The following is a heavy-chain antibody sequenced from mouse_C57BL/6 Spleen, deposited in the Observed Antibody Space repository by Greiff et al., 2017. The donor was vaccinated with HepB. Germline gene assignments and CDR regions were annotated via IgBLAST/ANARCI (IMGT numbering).Heavy chain of an antibody. CDR1: GFSLTSYA. J-gene: IGHJ4*01. CDR3: ARSYDYDEGYYAMDY. Sequence: VKVVESGPGLVAPSQSLSITCTVSGFSLTSYAISWVRQPPGKGLEWLGVIWTGGGTNYNSALKSRLSISKDNSKSQVFLKMNSLQTDDTARYYCARSYDYDEGYYAMDYWGQGTSVTVSS. CDR2: IWTGGGT. D-gene: IGHD2-4*01. V-gene: IGHV2-9-1*01.